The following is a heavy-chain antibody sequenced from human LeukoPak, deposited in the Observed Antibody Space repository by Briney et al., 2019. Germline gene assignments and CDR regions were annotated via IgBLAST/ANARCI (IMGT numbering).Heavy chain of an antibody. CDR1: GGSISSYY. Sequence: SETLSLTCTVSGGSISSYYWSWIRQPPGKGLEWIGYIYYSGSTNYNPSLKSRVTISVDTSKNQFSLKLSSVTAADTAVYYCARTQYQLPFDAFDIWGQGTMVTVPS. CDR2: IYYSGST. D-gene: IGHD2-2*01. J-gene: IGHJ3*02. CDR3: ARTQYQLPFDAFDI. V-gene: IGHV4-59*01.